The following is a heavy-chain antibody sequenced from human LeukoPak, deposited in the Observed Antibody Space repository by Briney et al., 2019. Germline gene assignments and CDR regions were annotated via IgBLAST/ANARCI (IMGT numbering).Heavy chain of an antibody. D-gene: IGHD3-10*01. CDR1: GITFGNNW. V-gene: IGHV3-74*01. Sequence: TGGSLRLSCAASGITFGNNWMHWVRQGPGKGLVWISRINSDGGGAIYADSVKGRFTVSRDNAKNTLYLQMNSLRAEDTAVYYCARDKGSYYPFDYWGQGTLVTVSS. CDR3: ARDKGSYYPFDY. CDR2: INSDGGGA. J-gene: IGHJ4*02.